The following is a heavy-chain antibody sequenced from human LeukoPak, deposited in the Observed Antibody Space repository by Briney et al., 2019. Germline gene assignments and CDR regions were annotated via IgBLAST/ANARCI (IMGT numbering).Heavy chain of an antibody. V-gene: IGHV4-39*01. CDR3: ARRGHSGYDRQAFDP. CDR1: GGSISSSSYY. J-gene: IGHJ5*02. CDR2: IYYSGST. Sequence: SETLSLTCTVSGGSISSSSYYWGWIRQPPGKGLEWIGSIYYSGSTYYNPSLKSRVTISVDTSKNQFSLKLSSVTAADTAVYYCARRGHSGYDRQAFDPWGQGTLVTVSS. D-gene: IGHD5-12*01.